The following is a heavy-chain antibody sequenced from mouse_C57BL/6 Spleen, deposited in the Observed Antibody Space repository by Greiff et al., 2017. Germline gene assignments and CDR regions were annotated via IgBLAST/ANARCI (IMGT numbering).Heavy chain of an antibody. Sequence: QVQLQQPGAELVRPGTSVKLSCKASGYTFTSYWMHWVKQRPGQGLEWIGVIDPSDSYTNYNQKFKGKATLTVDTSSSTAYMQLSSLTSEDSAVYYCARYAGECDYWGQGTTLTVSS. CDR3: ARYAGECDY. J-gene: IGHJ2*01. V-gene: IGHV1-59*01. D-gene: IGHD4-1*01. CDR1: GYTFTSYW. CDR2: IDPSDSYT.